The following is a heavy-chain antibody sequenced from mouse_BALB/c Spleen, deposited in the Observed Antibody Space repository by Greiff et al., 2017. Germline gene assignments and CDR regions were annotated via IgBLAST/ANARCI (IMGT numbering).Heavy chain of an antibody. J-gene: IGHJ4*01. CDR2: IYPGDGDT. Sequence: VKLMESGAELVRPGSSVKISCKASGYAFSSYWMNWVKQRPGQGLEWIGQIYPGDGDTNYNGKFKGKATLTADKSSSTAYMQLSSLTSEDSAVYFCARDKSYDYGAMDYWGQGTSVTVSS. CDR3: ARDKSYDYGAMDY. D-gene: IGHD2-4*01. CDR1: GYAFSSYW. V-gene: IGHV1-80*01.